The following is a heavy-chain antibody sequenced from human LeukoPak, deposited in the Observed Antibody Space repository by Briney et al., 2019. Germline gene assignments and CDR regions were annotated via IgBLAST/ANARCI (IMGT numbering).Heavy chain of an antibody. Sequence: PSETLSLTCAVYGGSFSGYYWSWIRPPPGKGLEWIGEINHSGSTNYNPALKSRVTISVDTSKNQFSLKLSAVTAADTPVYYCARAGLNGDVDYWGQGTLVTVSS. CDR1: GGSFSGYY. CDR2: INHSGST. CDR3: ARAGLNGDVDY. V-gene: IGHV4-34*01. D-gene: IGHD4-17*01. J-gene: IGHJ4*02.